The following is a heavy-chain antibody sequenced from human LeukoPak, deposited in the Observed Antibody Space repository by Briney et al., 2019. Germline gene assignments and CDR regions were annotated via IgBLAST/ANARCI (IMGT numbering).Heavy chain of an antibody. V-gene: IGHV1-2*02. Sequence: ASVKVSCTASGYTFTPYYMHWVRQAPGQGLEWMGWINPSSGGTNYAQKFQGRVTMTRDTSISTAYMELSRLRSDDTAVYYCARDVSVVGAATPYYYYYMDVWGKGTTVTVSS. J-gene: IGHJ6*03. CDR3: ARDVSVVGAATPYYYYYMDV. CDR1: GYTFTPYY. D-gene: IGHD2-15*01. CDR2: INPSSGGT.